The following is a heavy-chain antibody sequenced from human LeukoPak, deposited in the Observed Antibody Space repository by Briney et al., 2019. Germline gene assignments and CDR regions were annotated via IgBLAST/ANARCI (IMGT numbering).Heavy chain of an antibody. V-gene: IGHV1-18*01. CDR3: ARAAPFSSTGAFDI. J-gene: IGHJ3*02. Sequence: ASVKVSCKASGYTFTSYGISWVRQAPGQGLEWMGWISAYNGNTNYAQKLQGRVTMTTDTSTSTAYMELRSLRSDDTAVYYCARAAPFSSTGAFDIWGQGTMVTVSS. CDR2: ISAYNGNT. CDR1: GYTFTSYG. D-gene: IGHD2-2*01.